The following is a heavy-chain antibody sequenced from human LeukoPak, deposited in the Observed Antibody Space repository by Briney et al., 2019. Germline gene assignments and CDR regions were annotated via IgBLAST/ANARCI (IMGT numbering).Heavy chain of an antibody. V-gene: IGHV3-74*01. Sequence: GGSLRLSCAASGFTFSSYWMHWVRQAPGKGLVWVSRIDSDGSSTSYADSVKGRFTISRDSAKNTLYLQMNSLRAEDTAVYYCARGVGYCSSTSCYWWFDPWGQGTLVTVSS. J-gene: IGHJ5*02. D-gene: IGHD2-2*01. CDR3: ARGVGYCSSTSCYWWFDP. CDR1: GFTFSSYW. CDR2: IDSDGSST.